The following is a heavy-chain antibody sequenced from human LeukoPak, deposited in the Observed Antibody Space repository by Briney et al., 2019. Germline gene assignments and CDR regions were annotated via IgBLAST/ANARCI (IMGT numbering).Heavy chain of an antibody. CDR1: GFIFNNYW. Sequence: PGGSLRLSCAASGFIFNNYWMNWVRQAPGKGLEWVASIKEDGREKLYVESLEGRLTIARDNAKESLHLQMRNLRVEDTAVYYCTRALGHSVLAFDVWGQGTVVIVSA. J-gene: IGHJ3*01. CDR2: IKEDGREK. D-gene: IGHD3-16*01. CDR3: TRALGHSVLAFDV. V-gene: IGHV3-7*03.